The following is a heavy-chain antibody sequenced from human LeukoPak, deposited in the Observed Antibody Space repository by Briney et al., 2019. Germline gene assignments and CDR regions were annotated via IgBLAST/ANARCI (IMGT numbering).Heavy chain of an antibody. D-gene: IGHD2-15*01. Sequence: SETLSLTCTVSGGSISSYYWSWIRLPPGKGLEWIGYIYYSGSTNYNPSLKSRVTISVDTSKNQLSPKLNSVTAADTAVYYCARGPQYCSDGSCYSYAFDIWGQGTMVTVSS. CDR3: ARGPQYCSDGSCYSYAFDI. CDR2: IYYSGST. J-gene: IGHJ3*02. V-gene: IGHV4-59*01. CDR1: GGSISSYY.